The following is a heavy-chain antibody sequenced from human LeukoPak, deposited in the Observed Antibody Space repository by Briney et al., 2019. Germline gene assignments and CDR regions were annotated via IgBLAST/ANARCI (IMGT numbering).Heavy chain of an antibody. D-gene: IGHD3-10*01. Sequence: GRSLRLSCAASGFTFDDYAMHWVRQAPGKGLEWVSGISWNSGSIGYADSVKGRFTISRDNAKNSLYLQMNSLRAEDTALYYCAKDIGYYGSGSYSYYYGMDVWGQGTTVTVSS. J-gene: IGHJ6*02. CDR1: GFTFDDYA. V-gene: IGHV3-9*01. CDR3: AKDIGYYGSGSYSYYYGMDV. CDR2: ISWNSGSI.